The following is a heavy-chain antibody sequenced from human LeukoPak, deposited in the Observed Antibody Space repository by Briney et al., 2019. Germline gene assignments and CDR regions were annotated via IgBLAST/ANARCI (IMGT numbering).Heavy chain of an antibody. J-gene: IGHJ6*02. D-gene: IGHD6-13*01. Sequence: KPGGSLRLSCAASGFTFSSYSMNWVRQAPGKGLEWVSSISSSSSYIYYADSVKGRFTISRDNAKNSLYLQMNSLRAEDTAVYYCARALKRYSSSWQVYYYYGMDVWGQGTTVTVSS. CDR1: GFTFSSYS. CDR3: ARALKRYSSSWQVYYYYGMDV. V-gene: IGHV3-21*01. CDR2: ISSSSSYI.